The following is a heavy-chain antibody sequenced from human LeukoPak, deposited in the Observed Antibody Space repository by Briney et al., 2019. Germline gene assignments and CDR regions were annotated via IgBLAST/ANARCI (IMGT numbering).Heavy chain of an antibody. CDR2: LYSGGGT. CDR1: GFTVSSNS. D-gene: IGHD2-15*01. Sequence: GGSLRLSCAVSGFTVSSNSMSWVRQAPGKGLEWVSILYSGGGTDYADSVKGRFTISRDNSKNTLYLGMNSLRVEDTAVYYCAREYCSGGSCYRRQYYLDYWGQGTLVTVSS. J-gene: IGHJ4*02. V-gene: IGHV3-53*01. CDR3: AREYCSGGSCYRRQYYLDY.